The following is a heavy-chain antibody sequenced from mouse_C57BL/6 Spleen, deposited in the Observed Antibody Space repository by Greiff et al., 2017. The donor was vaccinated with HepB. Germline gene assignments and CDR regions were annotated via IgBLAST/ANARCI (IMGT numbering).Heavy chain of an antibody. J-gene: IGHJ1*03. D-gene: IGHD1-1*01. CDR2: IDPSDSET. V-gene: IGHV1-52*01. CDR1: GYTFTSYW. CDR3: ARSFITTVVADWYFDV. Sequence: QVQLQQSGAELVRPGSSVKLSCKASGYTFTSYWMHWVKQRPIQGLEWIGNIDPSDSETHYNQKFKDKATLTVDKSSSTAYMQLSSLTSEDSAVYYWARSFITTVVADWYFDVWGTGTTVTVSS.